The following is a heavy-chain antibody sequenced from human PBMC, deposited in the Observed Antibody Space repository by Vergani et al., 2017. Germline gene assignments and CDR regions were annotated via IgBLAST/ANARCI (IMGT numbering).Heavy chain of an antibody. CDR3: VRDLGRGHCSTTLCFGMDL. V-gene: IGHV4-30-4*08. Sequence: QVQLQESGPGLVQPSQTLSLTCTVSGGSISSGDYYWSWIRQPPGKGLEWIGYIYYSGSTYYNPSFKSRVTISVDTFKNQLSLQLSSLTAADTAVYYCVRDLGRGHCSTTLCFGMDLWGQGTTVTVS. D-gene: IGHD1-1*01. CDR2: IYYSGST. J-gene: IGHJ6*02. CDR1: GGSISSGDYY.